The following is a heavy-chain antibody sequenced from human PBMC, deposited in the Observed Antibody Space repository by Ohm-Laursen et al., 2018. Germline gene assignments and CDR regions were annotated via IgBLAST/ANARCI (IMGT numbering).Heavy chain of an antibody. V-gene: IGHV3-7*03. Sequence: GSLRLSCAASGFTFSSYWMSWVRQAPGKGLEWVANIKQDGSEKYYVDSVKGRFTISRDNAKNSLYLQMNSLRAEDTALYYCAKDTSSGWFGWFDPWGQGTLVTVSS. CDR1: GFTFSSYW. J-gene: IGHJ5*02. CDR3: AKDTSSGWFGWFDP. CDR2: IKQDGSEK. D-gene: IGHD6-19*01.